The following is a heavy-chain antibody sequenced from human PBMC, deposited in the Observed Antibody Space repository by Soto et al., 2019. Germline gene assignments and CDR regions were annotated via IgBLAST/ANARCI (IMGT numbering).Heavy chain of an antibody. D-gene: IGHD1-26*01. CDR1: GGSMTRSGYY. CDR2: VYNNGQT. J-gene: IGHJ4*02. V-gene: IGHV4-39*07. Sequence: SETLSLTCTVAGGSMTRSGYYWGWIRQPPGNELQYIGSVYNNGQTYYNPSLKSRVTISVDTSKNQFSLKLSSVTAADTAVYYCARTPLLWGQGTLVTSPQ. CDR3: ARTPLL.